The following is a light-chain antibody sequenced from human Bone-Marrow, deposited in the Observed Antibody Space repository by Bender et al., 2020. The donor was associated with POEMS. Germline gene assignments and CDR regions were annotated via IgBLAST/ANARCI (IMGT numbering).Light chain of an antibody. CDR1: SSNTGSGYD. CDR2: GYN. CDR3: CSFAGRYTLI. Sequence: QSVLTQPPSVSGAPGQRVTISCTGSSSNTGSGYDINWYQHLPGTAPKLLIYGYNNRPSGVPDRFSGSKSGTSASLAITGLQAEDEGDYYCCSFAGRYTLIFGGGTKVTVL. V-gene: IGLV1-40*01. J-gene: IGLJ2*01.